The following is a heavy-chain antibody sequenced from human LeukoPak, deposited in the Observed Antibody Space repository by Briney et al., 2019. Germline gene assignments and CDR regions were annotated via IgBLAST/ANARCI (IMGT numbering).Heavy chain of an antibody. D-gene: IGHD3-9*01. J-gene: IGHJ3*02. CDR1: GFTVSSNY. Sequence: GGSLRLSCAASGFTVSSNYMSWVRQAPGKGLEWVSVIYSGGSTYYADSVKGRFTISRDNSKNTLYLQMNSLRAEDTAVYYCARDGNYDILTGFHIGDAFDIWGQGTMVTVSS. CDR3: ARDGNYDILTGFHIGDAFDI. CDR2: IYSGGST. V-gene: IGHV3-53*01.